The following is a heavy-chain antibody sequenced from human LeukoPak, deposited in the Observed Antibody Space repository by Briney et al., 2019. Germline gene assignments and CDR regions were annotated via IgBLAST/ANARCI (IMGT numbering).Heavy chain of an antibody. CDR1: GGSFSGYY. Sequence: PSETLSLTCAVYGGSFSGYYWSWIRQPPGKGLEWIGEINHSGSTNHNPSLKSRVTISVDTSKNQFSLKLSSVTAADTAVYYCARVRRSPHKIYYYYMDVWGKGTTVTVSS. J-gene: IGHJ6*03. V-gene: IGHV4-34*01. CDR2: INHSGST. D-gene: IGHD6-13*01. CDR3: ARVRRSPHKIYYYYMDV.